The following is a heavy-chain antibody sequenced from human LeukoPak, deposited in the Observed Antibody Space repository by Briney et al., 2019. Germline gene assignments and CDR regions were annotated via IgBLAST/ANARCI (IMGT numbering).Heavy chain of an antibody. V-gene: IGHV3-72*01. Sequence: PGGSLRLSCAASGFTFSDHCMDWVRQAPGKGLEWVGRTRNEANSYTTEYAASVKGRFTISRDDSKKSLYLQMNSLKTEDTAVYYCARESGGGVLGYFDLWGRGTLVSVSS. CDR1: GFTFSDHC. J-gene: IGHJ2*01. D-gene: IGHD3-10*01. CDR3: ARESGGGVLGYFDL. CDR2: TRNEANSYTT.